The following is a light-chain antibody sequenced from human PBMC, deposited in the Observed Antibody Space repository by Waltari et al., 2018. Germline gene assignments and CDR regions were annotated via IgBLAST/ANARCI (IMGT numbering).Light chain of an antibody. CDR3: QHYSNLPLT. V-gene: IGKV3-15*01. CDR2: GAS. CDR1: QSVSSS. J-gene: IGKJ4*01. Sequence: EIVLTQSQVTLSLSPGERATLSCRASQSVSSSLAWYQQKPGQTPRLLIYGASSRATGIPDRFSGSGSGTDFTLTISSLESEDFAVYYCQHYSNLPLTFGGGTKVEIK.